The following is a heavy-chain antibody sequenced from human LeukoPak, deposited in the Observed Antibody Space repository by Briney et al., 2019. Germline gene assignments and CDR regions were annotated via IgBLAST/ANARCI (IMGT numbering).Heavy chain of an antibody. J-gene: IGHJ4*02. Sequence: PGGSLRLSCAASGFTFSSYAMHWVRQAPGKGLEWVAVISYDGSNKYYADSVKGRFTISRDNSKNTLCLQMNSLRAEDTAVYYCARTTSMVRGAPPRYWGQGTLVTVSS. CDR1: GFTFSSYA. V-gene: IGHV3-30*04. D-gene: IGHD3-10*01. CDR3: ARTTSMVRGAPPRY. CDR2: ISYDGSNK.